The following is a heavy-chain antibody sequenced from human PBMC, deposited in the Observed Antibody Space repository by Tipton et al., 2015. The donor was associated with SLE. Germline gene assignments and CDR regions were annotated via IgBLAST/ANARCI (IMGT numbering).Heavy chain of an antibody. CDR1: GASISGYF. V-gene: IGHV4-59*01. CDR2: IHDIGSS. Sequence: TLSLTCIVSGASISGYFWSWIRQPPGKGLEWIGYIHDIGSSHYNPSLLGRVTISVDPSRNHFSLRLTSVTAADTAVYYCANYHYDATGSQSVKFWGQGALVTVSS. CDR3: ANYHYDATGSQSVKF. J-gene: IGHJ4*02. D-gene: IGHD3-16*01.